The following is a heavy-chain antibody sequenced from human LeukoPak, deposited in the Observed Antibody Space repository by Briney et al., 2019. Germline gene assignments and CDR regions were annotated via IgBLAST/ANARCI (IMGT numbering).Heavy chain of an antibody. CDR1: GFTFSSYS. Sequence: PGGSLRLSCAASGFTFSSYSMNWVRQAPGKGLEWVSYISSSSSTIYYADSVKGRFTISRDNAKNSLYLQMNSLRAEDTAVYYCAREFEQPPGQLERLSGDAFDIWGQGTMVTVSS. D-gene: IGHD1-1*01. V-gene: IGHV3-48*01. CDR2: ISSSSSTI. CDR3: AREFEQPPGQLERLSGDAFDI. J-gene: IGHJ3*02.